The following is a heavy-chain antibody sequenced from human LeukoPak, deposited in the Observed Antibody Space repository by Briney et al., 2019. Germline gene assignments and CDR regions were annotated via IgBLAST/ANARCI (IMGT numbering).Heavy chain of an antibody. CDR1: GGSISSSSYY. D-gene: IGHD3-22*01. Sequence: SETLSLTCTVSGGSISSSSYYWGWIRQPPGKGLEWIGSIYYSGSTYYNPSLKSRVTISVDTSKNQFSLKLSSVTAADTAVYYCARHLRDSSGYRPYYFDYWGQGILVTVSS. CDR3: ARHLRDSSGYRPYYFDY. V-gene: IGHV4-39*01. J-gene: IGHJ4*02. CDR2: IYYSGST.